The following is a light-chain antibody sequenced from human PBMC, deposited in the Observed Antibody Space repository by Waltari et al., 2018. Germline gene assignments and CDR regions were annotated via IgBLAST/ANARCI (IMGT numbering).Light chain of an antibody. CDR1: QCFRSY. CDR3: QQRSDWLLT. Sequence: CRAMQCFRSYLAWHQPESGQAPRLPIYDAANKATGIPARFSGGGSGTDFTLTISSLEPEHFAVYYCQQRSDWLLTFGGGTKVEIK. V-gene: IGKV3-11*01. J-gene: IGKJ4*01. CDR2: DAA.